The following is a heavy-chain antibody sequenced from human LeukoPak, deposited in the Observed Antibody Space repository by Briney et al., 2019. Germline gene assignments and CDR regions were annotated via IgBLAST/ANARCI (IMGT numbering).Heavy chain of an antibody. J-gene: IGHJ5*02. D-gene: IGHD1-7*01. Sequence: SETLSLTCTVSGVSISGNYWSWIRQSPGKGLEWIGYIFYTGSTVYNPSLQSRVTILLDTSKNQFSLKLSSVTAADTALYYCARGVTNYNWFDPWGQGTLVTVSS. CDR1: GVSISGNY. V-gene: IGHV4-59*12. CDR3: ARGVTNYNWFDP. CDR2: IFYTGST.